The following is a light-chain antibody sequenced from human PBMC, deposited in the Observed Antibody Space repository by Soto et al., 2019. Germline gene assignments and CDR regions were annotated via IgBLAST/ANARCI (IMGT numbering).Light chain of an antibody. V-gene: IGKV1-39*01. CDR3: QQSYSTPRT. CDR2: AAS. CDR1: QSISNY. J-gene: IGKJ1*01. Sequence: DIQMTQSPSSLSAFVGDRVTITCRASQSISNYLNWYQQKPGKAPNLLIYAASTLQTGVPSRFSSSGSGTDFALTISSLQPEDFATYYCQQSYSTPRTFGQGTKVEIK.